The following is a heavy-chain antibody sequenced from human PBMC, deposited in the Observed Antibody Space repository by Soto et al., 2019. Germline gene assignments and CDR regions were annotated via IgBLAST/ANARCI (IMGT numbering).Heavy chain of an antibody. Sequence: GESLKISCHGSGYIFSSYWITWVRQKPGKGLEWMGRIDPSGSYTNYSASFEGHVTISADKANSTAYLQWSSLKASDSAMYYCARHAVITSGGVIVRNYLVYWGHGTLVTVSS. J-gene: IGHJ4*01. V-gene: IGHV5-10-1*01. CDR2: IDPSGSYT. CDR3: ARHAVITSGGVIVRNYLVY. D-gene: IGHD3-16*02. CDR1: GYIFSSYW.